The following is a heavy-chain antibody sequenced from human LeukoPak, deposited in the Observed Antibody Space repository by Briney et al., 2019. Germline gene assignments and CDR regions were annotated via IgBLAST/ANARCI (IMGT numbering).Heavy chain of an antibody. J-gene: IGHJ4*02. D-gene: IGHD5-12*01. Sequence: GGSLRLSCSASGFTFSSYAMHWVRQAPGKGLEYVSAISSNGGSTYYADSVKGRFTISRDNSKSTLYLQMSSLRAEDTAVYYCVKVDIVATILAGSFDYWGQGTLVTVSS. CDR3: VKVDIVATILAGSFDY. CDR1: GFTFSSYA. CDR2: ISSNGGST. V-gene: IGHV3-64D*06.